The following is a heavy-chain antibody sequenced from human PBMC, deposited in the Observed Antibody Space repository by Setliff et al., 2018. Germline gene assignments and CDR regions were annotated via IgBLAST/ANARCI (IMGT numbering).Heavy chain of an antibody. CDR2: IRYDGSNK. J-gene: IGHJ4*02. D-gene: IGHD4-17*01. CDR3: AKTYGDYDY. CDR1: GFTFSAHY. V-gene: IGHV3-30*02. Sequence: GSLRLSCAASGFTFSAHYMDWLRQAPGKGLEWVAFIRYDGSNKYYADSVKGRFTISRDNSKNTLYLQMNSLRAEDTAVYYCAKTYGDYDYWGQGTLVTVSS.